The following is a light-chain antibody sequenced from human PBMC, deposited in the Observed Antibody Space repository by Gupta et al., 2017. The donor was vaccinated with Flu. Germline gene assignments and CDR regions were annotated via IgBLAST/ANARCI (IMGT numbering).Light chain of an antibody. Sequence: PSSLSASVGDSVTISCRASQRINNYLNWYQQKPGKAPKLLIFAASTLKSGVPSRFSGGGSGTDFTLTVYGLQPEDFATYYCQQSYNTPRTFGQGTQLEIK. CDR3: QQSYNTPRT. J-gene: IGKJ1*01. CDR1: QRINNY. V-gene: IGKV1-39*01. CDR2: AAS.